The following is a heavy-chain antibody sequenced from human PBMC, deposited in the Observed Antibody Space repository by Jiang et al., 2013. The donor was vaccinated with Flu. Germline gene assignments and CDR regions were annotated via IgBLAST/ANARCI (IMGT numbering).Heavy chain of an antibody. Sequence: QLVESGGDLVQPGGSLRLSCAASGFTFSSYEMNWVRQAPGKGLEWVSYISSSGTTIYYADSLKGRFTVSRDNAKKSLYLQMNGLTVEDTAIYYCARHYCSTTSCLLDVWGKGTTVTVSS. V-gene: IGHV3-48*03. CDR2: ISSSGTTI. CDR3: ARHYCSTTSCLLDV. J-gene: IGHJ6*04. CDR1: GFTFSSYE. D-gene: IGHD2-2*01.